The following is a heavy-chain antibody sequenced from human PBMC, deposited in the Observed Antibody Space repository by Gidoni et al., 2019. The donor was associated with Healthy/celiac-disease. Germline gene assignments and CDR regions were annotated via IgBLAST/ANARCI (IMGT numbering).Heavy chain of an antibody. V-gene: IGHV3-9*01. D-gene: IGHD3-10*01. CDR1: GFTFGDYA. CDR2: ISWNSITI. CDR3: AQDRGRKLSYGMDV. J-gene: IGHJ6*02. Sequence: EVQLVEFGGGLLQPGRSMRLSCAVSGFTFGDYAMHWVRQAPGKGLEWVSGISWNSITIEDADSVKGRFTISRDNAKNSLYLQMNSLRAEDTALYYCAQDRGRKLSYGMDVWGQGTTVTVSS.